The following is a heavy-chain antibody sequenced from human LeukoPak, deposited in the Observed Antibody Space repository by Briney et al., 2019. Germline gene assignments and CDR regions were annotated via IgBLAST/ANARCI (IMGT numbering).Heavy chain of an antibody. J-gene: IGHJ3*02. CDR2: ISASGSST. CDR3: AKDSAYYYDSSGWAFDI. CDR1: GFTFSSYA. V-gene: IGHV3-23*01. Sequence: EGSLRLSCAASGFTFSSYAMNWVRQAPGKGLEWVSVISASGSSTYYADSVKGRFTISRDNSKNTLYLQMNSLRAEDTAIYYCAKDSAYYYDSSGWAFDIWGQKTMVTVSS. D-gene: IGHD3-22*01.